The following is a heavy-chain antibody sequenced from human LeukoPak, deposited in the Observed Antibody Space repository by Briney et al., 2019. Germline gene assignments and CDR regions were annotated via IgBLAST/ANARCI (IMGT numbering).Heavy chain of an antibody. CDR2: IYYSGST. CDR1: GGSISSYY. CDR3: ARAPPPIVGATPYYMDV. D-gene: IGHD1-26*01. Sequence: SETLSLTCTVSGGSISSYYWSWIRQPPGKGLEWIGYIYYSGSTNYNPSLKSRVTISVDTSKNQFSLKLSSVTAADTAVYYCARAPPPIVGATPYYMDVWGKGTTVIVSS. J-gene: IGHJ6*03. V-gene: IGHV4-59*01.